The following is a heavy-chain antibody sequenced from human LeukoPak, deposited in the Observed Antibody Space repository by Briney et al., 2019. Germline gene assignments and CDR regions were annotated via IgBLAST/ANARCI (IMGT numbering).Heavy chain of an antibody. CDR3: AELGITMIGGV. V-gene: IGHV3-11*04. Sequence: GGSLRLSCAASGFVFSEYYMSWIRQAPGKGLEWVSYISNSGSHIFYADSVKGRFTISRDNAKNSLYLQMNSLRAEDTAVYYCAELGITMIGGVWGKGTTVTISS. CDR2: ISNSGSHI. D-gene: IGHD3-10*02. CDR1: GFVFSEYY. J-gene: IGHJ6*04.